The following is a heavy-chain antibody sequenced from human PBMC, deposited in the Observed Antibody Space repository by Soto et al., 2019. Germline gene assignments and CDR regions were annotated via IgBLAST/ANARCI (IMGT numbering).Heavy chain of an antibody. J-gene: IGHJ3*02. CDR2: IYYSGST. Sequence: SETLSLTCTVSGGSISSSSHYWGWIRQPPGKGLEWIGSIYYSGSTYYNPSLKSRVTISVDTSKNQFSLKLSSVTAADTAVYYCASIDFWSVSFLPFLRSDIWGQGTMGTVS. D-gene: IGHD3-3*01. CDR1: GGSISSSSHY. CDR3: ASIDFWSVSFLPFLRSDI. V-gene: IGHV4-39*01.